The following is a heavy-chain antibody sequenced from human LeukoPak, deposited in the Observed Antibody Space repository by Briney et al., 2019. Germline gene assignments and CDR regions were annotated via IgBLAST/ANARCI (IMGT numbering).Heavy chain of an antibody. V-gene: IGHV1-46*01. CDR3: ARATGYCSSTSCYLGDY. Sequence: GASVKVSCKASGYTFTSYYMHWVRQAPGQGLEWMGIINPSGGSTSYAQKFQGRVTMTRDMSTSTVYMELSSLRSEDTAVYYCARATGYCSSTSCYLGDYWGQGTLVTVSS. J-gene: IGHJ4*02. CDR2: INPSGGST. CDR1: GYTFTSYY. D-gene: IGHD2-2*01.